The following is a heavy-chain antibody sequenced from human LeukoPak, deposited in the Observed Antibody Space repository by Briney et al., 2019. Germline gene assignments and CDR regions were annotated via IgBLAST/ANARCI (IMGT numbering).Heavy chain of an antibody. J-gene: IGHJ4*02. V-gene: IGHV3-30*03. CDR1: GFGFSSYG. CDR3: ARGSSSGYLRVKLDS. D-gene: IGHD6-19*01. Sequence: PGGSLRLSCAASGFGFSSYGMHWVRQAPGKGLEWVAVISYDGSKIYYSDSVKGRFTISRDNSRNTVHLQMNSLRAEDTAVYYCARGSSSGYLRVKLDSWGQGTLVTVSS. CDR2: ISYDGSKI.